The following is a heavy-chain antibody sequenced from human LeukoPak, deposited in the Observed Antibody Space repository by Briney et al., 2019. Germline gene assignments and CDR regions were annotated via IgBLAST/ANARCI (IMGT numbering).Heavy chain of an antibody. CDR2: ISAYNGNT. J-gene: IGHJ3*02. CDR1: GYTSPFYG. Sequence: ASVKVSCKVSGYTSPFYGITWVRQAPGQGLEWMGWISAYNGNTNYAQKLQGRVTMTTDTSTSTAYMELRSLRSDDTAVYYCARVGLELERRAFDIWGQGTMVTVSS. CDR3: ARVGLELERRAFDI. V-gene: IGHV1-18*01. D-gene: IGHD1-1*01.